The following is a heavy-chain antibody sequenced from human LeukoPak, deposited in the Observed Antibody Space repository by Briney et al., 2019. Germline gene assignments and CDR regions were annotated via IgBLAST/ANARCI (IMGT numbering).Heavy chain of an antibody. J-gene: IGHJ4*02. CDR1: GGSISSYY. CDR2: LYTSGST. Sequence: SETLSLTCTVSGGSISSYYWSRIRQPPGKGLEWIGYLYTSGSTNYNPSLTSRVTISVDTSKNQFSLKLSSVTAADTAVYYCARSRPPDSYCSSTSCYSVHFDYWGQGTLVTVSS. V-gene: IGHV4-4*09. D-gene: IGHD2-2*02. CDR3: ARSRPPDSYCSSTSCYSVHFDY.